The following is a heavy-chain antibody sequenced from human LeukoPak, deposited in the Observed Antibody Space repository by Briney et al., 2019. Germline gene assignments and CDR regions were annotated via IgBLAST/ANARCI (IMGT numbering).Heavy chain of an antibody. V-gene: IGHV1-69*04. D-gene: IGHD4-23*01. CDR3: ARADYGGDYYYYYYGMDV. J-gene: IGHJ6*02. CDR2: IIPILSIA. CDR1: GGTFSSYA. Sequence: GASVKVSCKASGGTFSSYAISWVRQAPGQGLGWMGRIIPILSIANYAQKFQGRVTITADKSTSTAYMELSSLRSEDTAVYYCARADYGGDYYYYYYGMDVWGQGTTVTVSS.